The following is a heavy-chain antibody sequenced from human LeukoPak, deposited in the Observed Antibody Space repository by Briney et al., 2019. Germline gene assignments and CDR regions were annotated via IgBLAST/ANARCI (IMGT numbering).Heavy chain of an antibody. Sequence: GRSLTLSCVASGFTFSSYGMHWVRQAPGKGLEWVAIIWYDGSNIHHVDSVKGRFTISRDNSKNTLYLQMDSLRAEDAAVYFCARGSGSGSFLIDNWGQGTLVTVSS. J-gene: IGHJ4*02. D-gene: IGHD3-10*01. CDR2: IWYDGSNI. CDR3: ARGSGSGSFLIDN. V-gene: IGHV3-33*01. CDR1: GFTFSSYG.